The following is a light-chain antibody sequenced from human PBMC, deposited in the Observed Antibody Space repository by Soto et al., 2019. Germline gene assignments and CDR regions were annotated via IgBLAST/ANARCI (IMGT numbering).Light chain of an antibody. CDR3: QQYNSYPLT. Sequence: DIQMTQSPSSLSASVGDRVTITCRASQGISSYLAWYQQKPGKAPKLLIYAASTLQSGVPSRFSGSGSGTEFTLTISSLQPDDFATYYCQQYNSYPLTFGGGTKWIS. V-gene: IGKV1-9*01. CDR1: QGISSY. CDR2: AAS. J-gene: IGKJ4*01.